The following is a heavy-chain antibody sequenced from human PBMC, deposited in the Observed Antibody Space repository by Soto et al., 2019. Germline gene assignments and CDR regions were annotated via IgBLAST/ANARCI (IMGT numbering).Heavy chain of an antibody. Sequence: PGGSLRLSCAASGFTFSSYAMSWVRQAPGKGLEWVSAISGSGGSTYYADSVKGRFTISRDNSKNTLYLQMNSLRAEDTAVYNRAKDLCSNGVCYIFDYWGQGTLVTVSS. CDR1: GFTFSSYA. V-gene: IGHV3-23*01. CDR2: ISGSGGST. CDR3: AKDLCSNGVCYIFDY. D-gene: IGHD2-8*01. J-gene: IGHJ4*02.